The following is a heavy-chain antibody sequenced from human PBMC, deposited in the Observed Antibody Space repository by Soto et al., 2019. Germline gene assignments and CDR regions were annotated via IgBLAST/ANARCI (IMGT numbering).Heavy chain of an antibody. V-gene: IGHV4-59*08. D-gene: IGHD3-10*01. CDR1: GGSISSYY. CDR3: ARREALMVRGVIKDAFDI. CDR2: IYYSGST. J-gene: IGHJ3*02. Sequence: SETLSLTCTVSGGSISSYYWSWIRQPPGKGLEWIGYIYYSGSTNYNPSLKSRVTISVDTSKNQFSLKLSSVTAADTAVYYCARREALMVRGVIKDAFDIWGQGTMVTVSS.